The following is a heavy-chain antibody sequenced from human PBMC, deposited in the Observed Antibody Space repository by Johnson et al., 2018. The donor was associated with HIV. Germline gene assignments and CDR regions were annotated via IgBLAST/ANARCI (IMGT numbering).Heavy chain of an antibody. CDR2: IWYDGSNK. V-gene: IGHV3-33*06. J-gene: IGHJ3*02. CDR3: AKPYGSGSYDAFDI. D-gene: IGHD3-10*01. Sequence: LVESGGGVVQPGRSLRLSCAASGFTFSSYGMHWVRQAPGKGLEWVAVIWYDGSNKYYADSVKGRFTISRDNSKNTLYLQMNSLRAEDTAVYYCAKPYGSGSYDAFDIWGQGTMVTVSS. CDR1: GFTFSSYG.